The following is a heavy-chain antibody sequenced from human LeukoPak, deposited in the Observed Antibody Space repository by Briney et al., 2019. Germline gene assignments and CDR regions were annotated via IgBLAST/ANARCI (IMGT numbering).Heavy chain of an antibody. CDR2: IYSGGST. J-gene: IGHJ4*02. CDR3: ARDSKVGDYYDSSGYFGY. D-gene: IGHD3-22*01. V-gene: IGHV3-66*01. Sequence: GGSLRLSCAASGFTVSSNYMSWVRQAPGKGLEWASVIYSGGSTYYADSVKGRFTISRDNSKNTLYLQMNSLRAEDTAVYYCARDSKVGDYYDSSGYFGYWGQGTLVTVSS. CDR1: GFTVSSNY.